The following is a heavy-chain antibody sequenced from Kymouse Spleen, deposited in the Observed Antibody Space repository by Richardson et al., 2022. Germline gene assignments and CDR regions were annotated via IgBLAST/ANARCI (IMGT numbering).Heavy chain of an antibody. CDR3: AREGLYSSSPYYYYYGMDV. J-gene: IGHJ6*02. CDR2: INPNSGGT. CDR1: GYTFTGYY. D-gene: IGHD6-13*01. V-gene: IGHV1-2*04. Sequence: QVQLVQSGAEVKKPGASVKVSCKASGYTFTGYYMHWVRQAPGQGLEWMGWINPNSGGTNYAQKFQGWVTMTRDTSISTAYMELSRLRSDDTAVYYCAREGLYSSSPYYYYYGMDVWGQGTTVTVSS.